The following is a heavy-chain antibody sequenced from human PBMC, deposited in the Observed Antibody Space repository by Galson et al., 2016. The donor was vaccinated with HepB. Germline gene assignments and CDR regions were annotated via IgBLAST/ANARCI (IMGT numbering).Heavy chain of an antibody. J-gene: IGHJ6*02. CDR3: AKTYYDFWSGYDYYYGMDV. CDR2: IWYDGSNK. V-gene: IGHV3-33*06. D-gene: IGHD3-3*01. Sequence: SLRLSCAASGFTFSSYGMHWVRQAPGKGLEWVAVIWYDGSNKYYADSVKGRSTISRDNSKNTLYLQMNSLRAEDTAVYYCAKTYYDFWSGYDYYYGMDVWGQGTTVTVSS. CDR1: GFTFSSYG.